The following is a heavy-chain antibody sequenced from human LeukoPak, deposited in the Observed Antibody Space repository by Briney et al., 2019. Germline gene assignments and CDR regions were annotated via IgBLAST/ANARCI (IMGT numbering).Heavy chain of an antibody. D-gene: IGHD4-23*01. J-gene: IGHJ4*02. V-gene: IGHV4-39*07. Sequence: PSETLSLTCTVSGGSISSSSYYWGWIRQPPGKGLEWIGSIYYSGSTYYNPSLKSRVTISVDTSKNQFSLKLSSVTAADTAVYYCARVDYGGNGGFDYWGQGTLVTVSS. CDR2: IYYSGST. CDR1: GGSISSSSYY. CDR3: ARVDYGGNGGFDY.